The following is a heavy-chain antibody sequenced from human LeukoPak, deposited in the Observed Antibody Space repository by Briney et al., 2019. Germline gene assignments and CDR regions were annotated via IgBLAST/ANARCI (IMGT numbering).Heavy chain of an antibody. CDR2: INHSGST. D-gene: IGHD5-18*01. CDR3: ARGRIQLWLRAFDT. V-gene: IGHV4-34*01. J-gene: IGHJ3*02. CDR1: GGSFSGYY. Sequence: SETLSLTCAVYGGSFSGYYWSWIRQPPGKGLEWIGEINHSGSTNYNPSLKSRVTISVDTSKNQFSLKLSSVTAADTAVYYCARGRIQLWLRAFDTWGQGTMVTVSS.